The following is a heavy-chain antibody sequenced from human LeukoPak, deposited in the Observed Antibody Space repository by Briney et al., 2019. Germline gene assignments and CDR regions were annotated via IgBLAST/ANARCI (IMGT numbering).Heavy chain of an antibody. CDR2: IGIDSGNT. D-gene: IGHD1-1*01. J-gene: IGHJ4*02. Sequence: GGSLRFSCTASGFPFLEYSMNWVRKAPGMGLEWISYIGIDSGNTKYADSVRGRFTISADKAKNSLYLQMNSLRVEDTAVYYCARDHNYAFDNWGQGTLVSVAS. CDR3: ARDHNYAFDN. V-gene: IGHV3-11*06. CDR1: GFPFLEYS.